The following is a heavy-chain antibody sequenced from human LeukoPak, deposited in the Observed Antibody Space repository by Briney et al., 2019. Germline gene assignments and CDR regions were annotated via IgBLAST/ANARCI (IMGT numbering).Heavy chain of an antibody. V-gene: IGHV1-69*04. J-gene: IGHJ4*02. Sequence: SVKVSCKASGGTFSSYAISWVRQAPGQGLEWMGRIIPILGIANYAQKFQGRVTITADKSTSTAYMELSSLRSEDTAVYYCARGYGTYNWNDGIDYWGQGTLVTVSS. CDR3: ARGYGTYNWNDGIDY. D-gene: IGHD1-20*01. CDR2: IIPILGIA. CDR1: GGTFSSYA.